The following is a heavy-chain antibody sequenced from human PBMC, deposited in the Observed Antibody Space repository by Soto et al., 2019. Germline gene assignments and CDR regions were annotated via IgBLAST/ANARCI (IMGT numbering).Heavy chain of an antibody. D-gene: IGHD6-6*01. CDR1: GFTFSDHY. CDR2: IRNKANSYAT. J-gene: IGHJ4*02. CDR3: AKDSARIAPVAY. V-gene: IGHV3-72*01. Sequence: GGSLRLSCAASGFTFSDHYMDWVRQAPGKGLEWVGRIRNKANSYATEYAASVKGRFTISRDDSKNSLYLQMNSLRTEDTAIYYCAKDSARIAPVAYWGLGTLVTVSS.